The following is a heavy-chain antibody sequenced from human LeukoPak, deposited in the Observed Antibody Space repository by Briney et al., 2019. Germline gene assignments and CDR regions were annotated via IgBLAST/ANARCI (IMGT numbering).Heavy chain of an antibody. J-gene: IGHJ4*02. D-gene: IGHD5-12*01. CDR2: ISNDGSNK. CDR1: GFTFSSYG. CDR3: AKVDIVATIDAGRLVDY. Sequence: GGSLRLSCAASGFTFSSYGMQWFRQAPDKGLEWVAAISNDGSNKYYADSVKGRFTISRDNSKNTLYLQMNSLRAEATAVYYCAKVDIVATIDAGRLVDYWGQGTLVTVSS. V-gene: IGHV3-30*18.